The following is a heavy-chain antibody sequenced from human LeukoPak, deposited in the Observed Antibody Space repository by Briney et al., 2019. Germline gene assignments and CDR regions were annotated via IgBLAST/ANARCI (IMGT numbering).Heavy chain of an antibody. D-gene: IGHD1-7*01. CDR1: GFTFSSYG. CDR3: ATQWELELLFDY. V-gene: IGHV3-30*03. J-gene: IGHJ4*02. Sequence: GGSLRLSCTGSGFTFSSYGMHWVRQAPGKGLEWVAAISYDGSNTQYAEFVRGRFTISRDNSRNTLYLQMNSLRAEDTAVYYCATQWELELLFDYWGQGTLVTVSS. CDR2: ISYDGSNT.